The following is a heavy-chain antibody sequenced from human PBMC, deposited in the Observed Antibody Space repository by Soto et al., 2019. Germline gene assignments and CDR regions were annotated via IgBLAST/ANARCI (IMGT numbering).Heavy chain of an antibody. D-gene: IGHD2-8*01. CDR1: GVTCSSYA. V-gene: IGHV3-23*01. J-gene: IGHJ4*02. CDR3: AKSTVLMVYTSTFDY. Sequence: GGSLRLSCAASGVTCSSYAMSWVRQAPGKGLEWVSALSGSGGSTSYADSVKGRFTISRDNSKNTLYLQMNSLRAEDTAVYYCAKSTVLMVYTSTFDYWGQGTLVTVSS. CDR2: LSGSGGST.